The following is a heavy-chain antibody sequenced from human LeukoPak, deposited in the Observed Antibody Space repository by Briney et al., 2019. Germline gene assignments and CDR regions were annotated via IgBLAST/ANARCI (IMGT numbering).Heavy chain of an antibody. J-gene: IGHJ4*02. V-gene: IGHV3-48*04. CDR2: ISSSSSTI. D-gene: IGHD3-22*01. Sequence: GGSLRLSCAASGFTFNTYSMVWVRQAPGKGLEWVSYISSSSSTIYYADSVKGRFTISRDNAKNSLYLQMNSLRAEDTAVYYCARDIYYDSSGYYGSVYWGQGTLVTVSS. CDR3: ARDIYYDSSGYYGSVY. CDR1: GFTFNTYS.